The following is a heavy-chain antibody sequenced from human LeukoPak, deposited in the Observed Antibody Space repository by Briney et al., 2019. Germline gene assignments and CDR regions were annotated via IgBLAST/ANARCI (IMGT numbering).Heavy chain of an antibody. CDR3: ARDPDFWSGMYYFDY. V-gene: IGHV3-7*01. Sequence: GGSLRLSCAASGFTFSSYWMSWVRQAPGKGLEWVANIKQDGSEKYYVGSVKGRFTISRDNAKNSLYLQMNSLRAEDTAVYYCARDPDFWSGMYYFDYWGQGTLVTVSS. CDR2: IKQDGSEK. J-gene: IGHJ4*02. CDR1: GFTFSSYW. D-gene: IGHD3-3*01.